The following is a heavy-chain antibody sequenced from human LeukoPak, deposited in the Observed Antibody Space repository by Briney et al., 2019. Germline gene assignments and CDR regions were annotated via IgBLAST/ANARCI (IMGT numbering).Heavy chain of an antibody. J-gene: IGHJ6*03. V-gene: IGHV3-53*01. CDR1: GFTVSSNY. Sequence: GGSLRLSCAASGFTVSSNYMSWVCQAPGKGLEWVSVIYSGGSTYYADSVKGRFTISRDNSKNTLYLQMNSLRAEDTAVYYCASGSGSYRTPYYYMDVWVKGTTVTVSS. CDR3: ASGSGSYRTPYYYMDV. D-gene: IGHD3-10*01. CDR2: IYSGGST.